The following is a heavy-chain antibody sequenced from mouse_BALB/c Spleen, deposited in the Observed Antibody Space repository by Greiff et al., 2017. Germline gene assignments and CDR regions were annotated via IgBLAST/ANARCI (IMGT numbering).Heavy chain of an antibody. CDR2: IDPANGNT. J-gene: IGHJ1*01. Sequence: EVKLQESGAELVKPGASVKLSCTASGFNIKDTYMHWVKQRPEQGLEWIGRIDPANGNTKYDPKFQGKATITADTSSNTAYLQLSSLTSEDTAVYYCARWFHWYFDVWGAGTTVTVSS. D-gene: IGHD2-2*01. CDR1: GFNIKDTY. CDR3: ARWFHWYFDV. V-gene: IGHV14-3*02.